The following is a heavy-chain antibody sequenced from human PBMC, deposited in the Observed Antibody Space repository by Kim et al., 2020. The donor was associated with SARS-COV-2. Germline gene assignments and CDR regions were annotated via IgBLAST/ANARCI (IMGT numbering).Heavy chain of an antibody. CDR1: GYTFTSYA. J-gene: IGHJ4*02. CDR2: INAGNGNT. D-gene: IGHD3-22*01. V-gene: IGHV1-3*01. Sequence: ASVKVSCKASGYTFTSYAMHWVRQAPGQRLEWMGWINAGNGNTKYSQKFQGRVTITRDTPASTAYMELSSLRSEDTAVYYCARAPSYYYDSSGYLDYWGQGTLVTVSS. CDR3: ARAPSYYYDSSGYLDY.